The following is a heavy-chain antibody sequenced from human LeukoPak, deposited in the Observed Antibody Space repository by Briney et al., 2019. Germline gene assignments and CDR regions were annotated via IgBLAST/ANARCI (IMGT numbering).Heavy chain of an antibody. Sequence: SETLSLTCSVSGDSISSYYWSWIRQPPGKALEWIGEINHGGSANYTPSLKSRVTISVDTSKNQFSLQMSSVTAADTAVYYCVTSHCYTTSCSIASSFDYWGQGTLVTVSS. J-gene: IGHJ4*02. CDR3: VTSHCYTTSCSIASSFDY. D-gene: IGHD2-2*01. CDR2: INHGGSA. CDR1: GDSISSYY. V-gene: IGHV4-34*01.